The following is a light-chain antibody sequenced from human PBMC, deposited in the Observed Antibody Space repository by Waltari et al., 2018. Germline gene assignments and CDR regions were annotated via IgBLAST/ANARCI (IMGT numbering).Light chain of an antibody. V-gene: IGLV3-27*01. J-gene: IGLJ3*02. CDR1: VLPKKY. CDR2: KDS. CDR3: YSAADNNQV. Sequence: SYELTQPSSVSVSPGQTARITCSGDVLPKKYARWFQQKPGQTPVLVIYKDSERPSGIPERFSGSSSGTTVTLTISGAHVEDEADYYCYSAADNNQVFGGGTKLTVL.